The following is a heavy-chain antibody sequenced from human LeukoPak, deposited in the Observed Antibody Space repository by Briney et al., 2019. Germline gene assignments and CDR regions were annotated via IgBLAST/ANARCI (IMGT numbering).Heavy chain of an antibody. CDR2: IDPSDSYT. CDR1: GYSFRNYW. D-gene: IGHD3-10*01. Sequence: GESLKISCEGSGYSFRNYWITWVRQMPGKGLEWMGRIDPSDSYTNYSPSFQGHVTISADKSISTAYLQWSSLKASDTAMYYCARASKDYYGSGSYYNWGQGTLVTVSS. J-gene: IGHJ4*02. CDR3: ARASKDYYGSGSYYN. V-gene: IGHV5-10-1*01.